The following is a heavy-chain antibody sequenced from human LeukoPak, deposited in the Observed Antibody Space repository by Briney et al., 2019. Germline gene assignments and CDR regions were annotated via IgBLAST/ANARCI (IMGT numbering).Heavy chain of an antibody. D-gene: IGHD3-10*01. CDR2: INSDGSST. CDR3: STGSGQACDI. J-gene: IGHJ3*02. CDR1: GFTFSSYW. Sequence: GGSLRLSCAASGFTFSSYWMHWVRQVQGKGLVWVSRINSDGSSTSYADSVKGRFTISRDNAKNTLYVQMNSLGAEDTAVYYCSTGSGQACDIWGRGTMVTVSS. V-gene: IGHV3-74*01.